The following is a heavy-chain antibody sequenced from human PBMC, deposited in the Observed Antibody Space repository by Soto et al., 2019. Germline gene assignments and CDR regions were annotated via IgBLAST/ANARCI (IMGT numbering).Heavy chain of an antibody. V-gene: IGHV4-31*03. CDR2: IYHTGST. Sequence: SETLSLTCPFSAYSHSFSNSYLPWLRPPPGKGLEWIGSIYHTGSTYYSKSLRSRLTMSVDTSKSQFSLRLSSVTAADTAAYYCARATGTLRSRNCDYWGQGRVVTV. CDR3: ARATGTLRSRNCDY. J-gene: IGHJ4*02. D-gene: IGHD1-1*01. CDR1: AYSHSFSNSY.